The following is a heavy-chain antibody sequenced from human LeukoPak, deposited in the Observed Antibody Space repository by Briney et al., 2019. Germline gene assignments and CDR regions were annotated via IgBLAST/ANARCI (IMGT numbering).Heavy chain of an antibody. V-gene: IGHV3-30*02. CDR1: GFTFSSYG. J-gene: IGHJ3*02. D-gene: IGHD3-10*01. Sequence: GGSLRLSCAASGFTFSSYGMHWVRLAPGKGLEWVAFIRYDGSNKYYADSVKGRFTISRDNSKNTLYLQMNSLRAEDTAVYYCAKASAGRLGYDAFDIWGQGTMVTVSS. CDR2: IRYDGSNK. CDR3: AKASAGRLGYDAFDI.